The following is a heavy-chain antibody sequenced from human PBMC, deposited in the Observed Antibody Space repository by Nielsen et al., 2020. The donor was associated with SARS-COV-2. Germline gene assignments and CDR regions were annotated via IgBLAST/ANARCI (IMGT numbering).Heavy chain of an antibody. J-gene: IGHJ4*02. D-gene: IGHD2-2*01. V-gene: IGHV3-30-3*01. CDR1: GFTFSSYA. Sequence: GESLKISCAASGFTFSSYAMHWVRQAPGKGLEWVAVISYDGSNKYYADSVKGRFTISRDNSKNTLYLQMNSLRAEDTAVYYCGWVTYCSSTSCYERGYWGQGTLVTVSS. CDR2: ISYDGSNK. CDR3: GWVTYCSSTSCYERGY.